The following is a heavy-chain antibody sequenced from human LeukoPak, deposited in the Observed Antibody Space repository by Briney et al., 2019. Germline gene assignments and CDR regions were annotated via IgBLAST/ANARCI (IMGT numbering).Heavy chain of an antibody. CDR2: ISSSSSTI. D-gene: IGHD5-12*01. J-gene: IGHJ5*02. CDR3: ARASAVDIVVFRENWFDP. Sequence: GGSLRLSCAASGFTFSSYSMNWVRQAPGKGLEWVSYISSSSSTIYYADSVKGRFTISRDNAKNSLYLQMNSLRAEDTAVYYCARASAVDIVVFRENWFDPWGQGTLVTVSS. V-gene: IGHV3-48*04. CDR1: GFTFSSYS.